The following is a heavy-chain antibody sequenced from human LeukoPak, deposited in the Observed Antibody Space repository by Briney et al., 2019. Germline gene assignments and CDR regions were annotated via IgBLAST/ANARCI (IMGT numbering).Heavy chain of an antibody. CDR2: IYYSGST. J-gene: IGHJ4*02. V-gene: IGHV4-30-4*02. CDR3: AARPPRTYYFDY. CDR1: GGSISSGDYY. Sequence: SETLSLTCTVSGGSISSGDYYWSWIRQPPGKGLEWIGYIYYSGSTYYNPSLKSRVTISVDTSRNQFSLKLSSLTAADTAVYYCAARPPRTYYFDYWGQGTLVTVSS.